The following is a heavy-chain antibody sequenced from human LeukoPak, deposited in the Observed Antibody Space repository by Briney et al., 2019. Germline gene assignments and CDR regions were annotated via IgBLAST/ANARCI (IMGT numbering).Heavy chain of an antibody. V-gene: IGHV3-30*18. J-gene: IGHJ2*01. Sequence: PGRSLRLSCAASGFTFSSYGMHWVRQAPGKGLEWVAVISYDGSNKYYADSVKGRFTISRDNSKDTLYLQMNSLRAEDTAVYYCAKESAAAGYWYFDLWGRGTLVTVSS. D-gene: IGHD6-13*01. CDR1: GFTFSSYG. CDR3: AKESAAAGYWYFDL. CDR2: ISYDGSNK.